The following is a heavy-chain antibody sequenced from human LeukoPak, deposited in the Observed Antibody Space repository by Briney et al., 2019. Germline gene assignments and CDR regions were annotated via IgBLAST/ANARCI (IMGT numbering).Heavy chain of an antibody. CDR1: GFTFSDYS. D-gene: IGHD3-3*01. CDR2: ISSSGTYI. J-gene: IGHJ4*02. V-gene: IGHV3-21*01. Sequence: GGSLRLSCAASGFTFSDYSMSWVRQAPGKGLEWVSSISSSGTYISYADSVKGRFTISRDNAKNSLYLQMNSLRAEDTAVYYCAREGFLDYWGQGTLVTVSS. CDR3: AREGFLDY.